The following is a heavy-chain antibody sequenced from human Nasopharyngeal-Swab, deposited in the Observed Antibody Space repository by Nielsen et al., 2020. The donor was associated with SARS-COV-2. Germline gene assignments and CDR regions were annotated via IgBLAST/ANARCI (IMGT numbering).Heavy chain of an antibody. CDR3: ARGSLPLYDILTGYYPPFDY. J-gene: IGHJ4*02. V-gene: IGHV4-31*02. D-gene: IGHD3-9*01. Sequence: WIRQPTGKGLEWIGYIYYSGSTYYNPSLKSRVTISVDTSKNQFSLKLSSVTAADTAVYYCARGSLPLYDILTGYYPPFDYWGQGTLVTVSS. CDR2: IYYSGST.